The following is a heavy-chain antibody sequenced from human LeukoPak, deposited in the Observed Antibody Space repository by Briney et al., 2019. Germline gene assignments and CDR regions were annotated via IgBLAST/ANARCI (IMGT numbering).Heavy chain of an antibody. V-gene: IGHV3-7*01. Sequence: GGSLRLSCATFGFAFSDYWMTWVRQVPGKGLEWVANINREGNEKYYVDSVKGRFPISRENAKNSVDLQMDSLGVEDTAVYYWARVGTWELQRVFDFWGRETVVTVSS. D-gene: IGHD1-26*01. CDR3: ARVGTWELQRVFDF. CDR2: INREGNEK. CDR1: GFAFSDYW. J-gene: IGHJ4*02.